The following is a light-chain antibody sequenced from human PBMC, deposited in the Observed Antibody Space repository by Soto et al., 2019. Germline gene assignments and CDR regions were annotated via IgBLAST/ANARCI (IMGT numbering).Light chain of an antibody. CDR3: YSFAGRSTWIWV. Sequence: QSALTQPASVSGSPGQSITISCTGTNNDVGVYNFVSWYQQYPGKAPKLMIYEGTKRPSGVSTRFSGSKSDSAASLTISGLQAEDEADYYCYSFAGRSTWIWVFGGGTKSPS. V-gene: IGLV2-23*01. J-gene: IGLJ3*02. CDR2: EGT. CDR1: NNDVGVYNF.